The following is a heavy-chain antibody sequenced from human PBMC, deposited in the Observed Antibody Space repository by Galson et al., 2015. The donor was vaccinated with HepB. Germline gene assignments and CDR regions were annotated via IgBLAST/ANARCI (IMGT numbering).Heavy chain of an antibody. CDR1: GFTVSSNY. CDR2: IYSGGST. V-gene: IGHV3-53*01. J-gene: IGHJ4*02. Sequence: SLRLSCAASGFTVSSNYMSWVRQAPGKGLEWVSVIYSGGSTYYADYVKGRFTISRDNSKNTLYLQMNSLRAEETAVYYCARVHGEQWIDYWGQGTLVTVSS. D-gene: IGHD4-17*01. CDR3: ARVHGEQWIDY.